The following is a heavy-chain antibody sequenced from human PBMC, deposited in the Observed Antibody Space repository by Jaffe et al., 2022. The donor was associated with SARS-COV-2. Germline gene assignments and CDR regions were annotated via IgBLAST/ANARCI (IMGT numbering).Heavy chain of an antibody. CDR3: ARGGYCTNGVCYVEPGDY. J-gene: IGHJ4*02. CDR2: ISYDGSNK. Sequence: QVQLVESGGGVVQPGRSLRLSCAASGFTFSSYAMHWVRQAPGKGLEWVAVISYDGSNKYYADSVKGRFTISRDNSKNTLYLQMNSLRAEDTAVYYCARGGYCTNGVCYVEPGDYWGQGTLVTVSS. D-gene: IGHD2-8*01. V-gene: IGHV3-30-3*01. CDR1: GFTFSSYA.